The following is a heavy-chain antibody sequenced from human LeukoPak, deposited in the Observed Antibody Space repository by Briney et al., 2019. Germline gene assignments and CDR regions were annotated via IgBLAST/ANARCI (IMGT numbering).Heavy chain of an antibody. CDR2: ISGSGGST. V-gene: IGHV3-23*01. D-gene: IGHD3-10*01. CDR1: GFTFSNYA. CDR3: AKVHRAYDYDSGSYYDSGFDY. Sequence: GGSLRLSCAASGFTFSNYAMSWVRQAPGKGLGWVSLISGSGGSTYYADSVKGRFTISRDNSKNTLYLQMNSLRAEDTAIYYCAKVHRAYDYDSGSYYDSGFDYWGQGTLVTVSS. J-gene: IGHJ4*02.